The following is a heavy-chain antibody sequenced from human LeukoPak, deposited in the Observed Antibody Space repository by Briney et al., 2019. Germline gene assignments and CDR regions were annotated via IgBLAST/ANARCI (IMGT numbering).Heavy chain of an antibody. Sequence: ASVKVSCKASGYTFTSYGISWVRQAPGQGLEGMGWISAYNGNTNYAQKLPGRVTMTTDPSTSTAYMELRSLRSDDTAVYSCARDKGACSSGSCQVGDDYWGQGALVTVSS. J-gene: IGHJ4*02. CDR1: GYTFTSYG. D-gene: IGHD2-15*01. V-gene: IGHV1-18*01. CDR3: ARDKGACSSGSCQVGDDY. CDR2: ISAYNGNT.